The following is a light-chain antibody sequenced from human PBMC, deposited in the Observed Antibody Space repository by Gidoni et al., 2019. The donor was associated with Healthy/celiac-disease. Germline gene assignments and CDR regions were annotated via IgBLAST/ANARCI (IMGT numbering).Light chain of an antibody. CDR3: QSADSSGTWV. Sequence: SYELTQPPSVSVSPGQTARITCSGDALPKQYAYWYQQQPGQAPVLVLYKDSERPSGLPERFSGSSSGTTVTLTISGVQAEDEADYYCQSADSSGTWVFGGGTKLTVL. V-gene: IGLV3-25*03. J-gene: IGLJ3*02. CDR2: KDS. CDR1: ALPKQY.